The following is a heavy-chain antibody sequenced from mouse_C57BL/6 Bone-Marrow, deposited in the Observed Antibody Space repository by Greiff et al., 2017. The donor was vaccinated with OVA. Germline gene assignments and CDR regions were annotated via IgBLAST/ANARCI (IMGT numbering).Heavy chain of an antibody. Sequence: DVHLVESGGDLVKPGGSLKLSCAASGFTFSSYGMSWVRQTPDKRLEWVATISSGGSYTYYPDSVKGRFTISRDNAKNTLYLQMSSLKSEDTAMYYCARITTVVAFDYWGQGTTLTVSS. CDR2: ISSGGSYT. J-gene: IGHJ2*01. V-gene: IGHV5-6*01. CDR1: GFTFSSYG. D-gene: IGHD1-1*01. CDR3: ARITTVVAFDY.